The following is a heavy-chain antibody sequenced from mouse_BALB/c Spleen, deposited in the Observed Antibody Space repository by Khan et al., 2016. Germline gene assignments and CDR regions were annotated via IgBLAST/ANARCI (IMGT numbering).Heavy chain of an antibody. CDR2: INTHSGVP. V-gene: IGHV9-4*02. Sequence: QIQLVQSGPELKKPGETVRISCKASGYTFTTAGMQWVQKMPGKGLKWIGWINTHSGVPKYAEDFKGRFAFSLETSASTAYLQISNLKNEDTATYFCARCGNFFHWYFDVWGARTTVTVSS. CDR3: ARCGNFFHWYFDV. CDR1: GYTFTTAG. D-gene: IGHD2-1*01. J-gene: IGHJ1*01.